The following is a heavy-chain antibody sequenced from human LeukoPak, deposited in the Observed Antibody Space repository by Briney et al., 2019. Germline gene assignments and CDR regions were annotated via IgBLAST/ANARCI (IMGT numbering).Heavy chain of an antibody. J-gene: IGHJ4*02. V-gene: IGHV3-21*01. CDR1: GFTFSSYS. Sequence: GGSLRLSCAASGFTFSSYSMNWVRQAPGKGLEWISSISSSSSYIYYADSVKGRFTISRDNAKNSLYLQMNSLRAEDTAVYYCARAGANYFDYWGQGTLVTVSS. CDR3: ARAGANYFDY. D-gene: IGHD1-26*01. CDR2: ISSSSSYI.